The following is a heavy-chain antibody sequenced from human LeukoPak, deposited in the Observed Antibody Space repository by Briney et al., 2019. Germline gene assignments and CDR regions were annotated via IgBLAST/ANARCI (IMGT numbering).Heavy chain of an antibody. CDR2: ISAYNGNT. CDR3: AREVGARDFDY. J-gene: IGHJ4*02. D-gene: IGHD1-26*01. V-gene: IGHV1-18*01. CDR1: GYTFTSYG. Sequence: RASVKVSCKASGYTFTSYGISWVRQAPGQGLEWMGWISAYNGNTNYAQKLQGRVTMTTDTSTSTAYMELRSLRSDDAAVYYGAREVGARDFDYWGQGTLVTVSS.